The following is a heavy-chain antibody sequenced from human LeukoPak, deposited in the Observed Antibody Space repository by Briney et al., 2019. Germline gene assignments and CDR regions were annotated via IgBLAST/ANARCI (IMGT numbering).Heavy chain of an antibody. V-gene: IGHV3-23*01. CDR3: AKGLTFCSYSGMDV. CDR1: GFTFGNYA. D-gene: IGHD2-15*01. Sequence: GGSLRLSCAASGFTFGNYAMSWVRQAPGKGLEWVSGISGSGGGTYYADSVKGRFTTSRDNSKNTLHLQMNSLRAEDTAVYYCAKGLTFCSYSGMDVWGQGTTVTVSS. J-gene: IGHJ6*02. CDR2: ISGSGGGT.